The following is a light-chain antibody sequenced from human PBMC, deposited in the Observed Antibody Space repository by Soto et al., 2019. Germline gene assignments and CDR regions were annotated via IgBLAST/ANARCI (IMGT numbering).Light chain of an antibody. CDR3: SSYTSSSTYV. CDR1: SSDVGDYNY. J-gene: IGLJ1*01. CDR2: EVS. V-gene: IGLV2-14*01. Sequence: QSALTQPASVSGSPGQSITISCTGTSSDVGDYNYVSWYQQLPGKAPKVMIYEVSNRPSGVSNRSSGSKSGITASLTISGRQAEDEADYYCSSYTSSSTYVFGTGTKVTVL.